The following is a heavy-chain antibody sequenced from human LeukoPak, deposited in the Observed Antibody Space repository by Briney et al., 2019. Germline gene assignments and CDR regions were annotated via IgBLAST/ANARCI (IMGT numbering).Heavy chain of an antibody. J-gene: IGHJ6*03. V-gene: IGHV4-31*03. CDR2: IYYSGST. CDR3: ARRGMATINNYYYYYYMDV. CDR1: GGSISSGGYY. Sequence: SETLSLTCTVSGGSISSGGYYWSWIRQHPGKGLEWIGYIYYSGSTYYNPSLKSRVTISVDTSKNQFSLKLSSVTAADTAVYYCARRGMATINNYYYYYYMDVWGKGTTVTVSS. D-gene: IGHD5-24*01.